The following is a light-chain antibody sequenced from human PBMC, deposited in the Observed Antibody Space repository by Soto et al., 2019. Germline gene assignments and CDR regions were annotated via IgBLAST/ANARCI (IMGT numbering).Light chain of an antibody. CDR1: QSVGSDF. Sequence: DIVLTQSPGTLSLSPGERATLSCRASQSVGSDFLAWYQQRPGQPPRILIFGASGRATGIPDRFSGSGSGTDFTLTISRLEPEDFAVYYCQQYGSLSWAFGQGNKVEIK. V-gene: IGKV3-20*01. CDR2: GAS. CDR3: QQYGSLSWA. J-gene: IGKJ1*01.